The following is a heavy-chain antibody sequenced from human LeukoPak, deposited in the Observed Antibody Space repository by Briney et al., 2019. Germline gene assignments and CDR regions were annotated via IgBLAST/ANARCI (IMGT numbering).Heavy chain of an antibody. V-gene: IGHV3-23*01. D-gene: IGHD3-10*01. CDR1: GISFRNYA. CDR2: LRGNDET. J-gene: IGHJ4*02. Sequence: GGSLRLSCAASGISFRNYAMSWVRQVQARGPEWVSSLRGNDETFYADSVKGRFTLSRDDSRNTVYLQLNNLRVEDTAIYYCARASWVSDPDAVRWGQGTQVTVSS. CDR3: ARASWVSDPDAVR.